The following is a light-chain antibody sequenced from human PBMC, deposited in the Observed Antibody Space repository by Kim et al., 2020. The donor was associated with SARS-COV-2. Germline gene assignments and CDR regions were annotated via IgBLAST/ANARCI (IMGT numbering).Light chain of an antibody. CDR3: QQTYTSWT. CDR1: QRIASY. Sequence: GDRVTITCRASQRIASYLHWYQQKPGKAPNLLIYGASSLQSGVPSRFSGSGSGTDFTLTISSLHPEDFATYYCQQTYTSWTFSTGAKVDIK. J-gene: IGKJ1*01. V-gene: IGKV1-39*01. CDR2: GAS.